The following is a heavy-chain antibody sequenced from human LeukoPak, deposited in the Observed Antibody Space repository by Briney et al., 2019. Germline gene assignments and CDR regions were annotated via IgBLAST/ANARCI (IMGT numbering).Heavy chain of an antibody. D-gene: IGHD3-10*01. Sequence: SETLSLTCTVSGGSISSYYWSWIRQPPGKGLEWIGYIYYSGSTNYNPSLKSRVTISVDTSKNQFSLKLSSVTAADTAVYYCAREAYDYYGSGSYYSSWGQGTLVTVSS. CDR2: IYYSGST. CDR1: GGSISSYY. J-gene: IGHJ4*02. V-gene: IGHV4-59*01. CDR3: AREAYDYYGSGSYYSS.